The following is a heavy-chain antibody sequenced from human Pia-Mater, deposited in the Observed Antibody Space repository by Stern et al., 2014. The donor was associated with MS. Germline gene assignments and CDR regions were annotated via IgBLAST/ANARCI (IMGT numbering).Heavy chain of an antibody. D-gene: IGHD2-2*01. CDR1: GGTFNTYS. J-gene: IGHJ3*02. V-gene: IGHV1-69*05. CDR2: SIPIFRAT. Sequence: QVQLVQSGAEVRKPGSSVQVSCKTSGGTFNTYSISWVRQAPGQGLEGMGGSIPIFRATNYAQRFRDRVPITPAHSTSTLEKDTGSLTPEDTAVYYCARDMPARPGSHDALDIWGQGTVITASS. CDR3: ARDMPARPGSHDALDI.